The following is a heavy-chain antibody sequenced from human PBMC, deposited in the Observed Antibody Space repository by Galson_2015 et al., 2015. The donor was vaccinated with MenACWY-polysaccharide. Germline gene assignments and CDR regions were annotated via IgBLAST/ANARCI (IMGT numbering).Heavy chain of an antibody. V-gene: IGHV3-23*01. CDR3: AKSGRGGRYTDV. CDR2: IRSSGSRT. Sequence: SLRLSCAASGFTFTNYDMTWVRQAPGKGLEWVSTIRSSGSRTYYADSVRGRFTISRDNSKNTLDLQMNSLRAEDTAVYHCAKSGRGGRYTDVWGQGTTVTVSS. CDR1: GFTFTNYD. J-gene: IGHJ6*02. D-gene: IGHD3-16*02.